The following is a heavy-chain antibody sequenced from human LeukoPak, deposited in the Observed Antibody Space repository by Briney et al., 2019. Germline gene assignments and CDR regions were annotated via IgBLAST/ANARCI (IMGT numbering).Heavy chain of an antibody. J-gene: IGHJ4*02. CDR3: ARMGYSYGAYYFDY. CDR1: GYTFTSYG. CDR2: ISAYNGNT. V-gene: IGHV1-18*04. Sequence: ASVKVSCKASGYTFTSYGISWVRQAPGQGLEWMGWISAYNGNTNYAQKLQGRVTMTTDTSTSTAFMELRSLRSDDTAVYYCARMGYSYGAYYFDYWGQGTLVTVSS. D-gene: IGHD5-18*01.